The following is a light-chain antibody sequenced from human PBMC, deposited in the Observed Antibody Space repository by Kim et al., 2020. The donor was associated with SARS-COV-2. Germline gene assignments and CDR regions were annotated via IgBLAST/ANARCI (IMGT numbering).Light chain of an antibody. V-gene: IGKV3-20*01. CDR3: QQYAGSPWT. J-gene: IGKJ1*01. Sequence: SPEERGTPSSRASRSVSSNCLAWYQRKPGQAPRLLIYGASSRATGIPDRVSGSGSGTDFTLTISSLEPEDFAVYYCQQYAGSPWTFGQGTKVDIK. CDR2: GAS. CDR1: RSVSSNC.